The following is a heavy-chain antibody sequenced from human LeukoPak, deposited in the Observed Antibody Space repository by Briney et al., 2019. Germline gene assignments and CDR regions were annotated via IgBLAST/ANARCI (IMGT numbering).Heavy chain of an antibody. CDR2: INHSGST. D-gene: IGHD3-10*01. CDR3: ARGNVLLWFGELFLGHMMDV. Sequence: SETLSLTCAVYGGSFSGYYWSWTRQPPGKGLEWIGEINHSGSTNYNPSLKSRVTISVDTSKNQFSLKLSSVTAADTAVYYCARGNVLLWFGELFLGHMMDVWGKGTTVTVSS. CDR1: GGSFSGYY. V-gene: IGHV4-34*01. J-gene: IGHJ6*04.